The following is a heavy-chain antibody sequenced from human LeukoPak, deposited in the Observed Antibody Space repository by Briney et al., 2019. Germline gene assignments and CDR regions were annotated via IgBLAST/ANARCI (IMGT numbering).Heavy chain of an antibody. CDR1: GYTFTTYG. CDR3: ARGYDPCYGMDV. Sequence: ASVKVSCTASGYTFTTYGISWVRQAPGQGLERMGWISAYNGNTNYAQKLQGRVTMTTDTSTSTAYMELRSLRSDDTAVYYCARGYDPCYGMDVWGQGTTVTVSS. V-gene: IGHV1-18*01. D-gene: IGHD3-22*01. J-gene: IGHJ6*02. CDR2: ISAYNGNT.